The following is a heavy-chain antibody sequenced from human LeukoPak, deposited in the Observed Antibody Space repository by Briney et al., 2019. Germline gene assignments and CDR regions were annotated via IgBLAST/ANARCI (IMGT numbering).Heavy chain of an antibody. D-gene: IGHD3-3*01. Sequence: PGGSLRLSCAASGFTFSSYAMSWVRQAPGKGLEWVSAISGSGGSTYYADSVKGRFTISRDNSKNTLYLQMNSLRAEDTAVYYCAKDAEYYDFWSGYPGHWGQGTLVTVSS. J-gene: IGHJ4*02. CDR1: GFTFSSYA. CDR2: ISGSGGST. V-gene: IGHV3-23*01. CDR3: AKDAEYYDFWSGYPGH.